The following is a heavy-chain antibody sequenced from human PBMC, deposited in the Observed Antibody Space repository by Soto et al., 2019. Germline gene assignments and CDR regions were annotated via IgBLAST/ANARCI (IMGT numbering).Heavy chain of an antibody. CDR3: AKEMVGAINY. CDR2: ISWNSGKI. D-gene: IGHD1-26*01. Sequence: EVQLVESGGGLVQPGRSLRLSCAASGFTFDDYAMHWVRQAPGKGLEWVSGISWNSGKIGYADSVKGRFTISRDNANNSLYLQMNSLRPEDTAFYYCAKEMVGAINYGGQGTLVTVSS. J-gene: IGHJ4*02. CDR1: GFTFDDYA. V-gene: IGHV3-9*01.